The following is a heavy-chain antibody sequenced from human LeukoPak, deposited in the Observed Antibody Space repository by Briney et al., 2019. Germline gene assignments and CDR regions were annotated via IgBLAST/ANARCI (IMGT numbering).Heavy chain of an antibody. CDR1: RSMFRAYG. Sequence: PGGSLRLSCVASRSMFRAYGIDWVRQAPGKGLEWVVRISNDGSKKTYADSVRGRFNISRDNGKNTVFLQMNSLRVEGTALYYCAKDLRGAKGALDVWGQGTMVTVSS. CDR2: ISNDGSKK. CDR3: AKDLRGAKGALDV. V-gene: IGHV3-30*18. J-gene: IGHJ3*01.